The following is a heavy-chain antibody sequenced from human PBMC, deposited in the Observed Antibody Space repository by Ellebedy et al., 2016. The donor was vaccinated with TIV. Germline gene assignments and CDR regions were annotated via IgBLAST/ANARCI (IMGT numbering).Heavy chain of an antibody. V-gene: IGHV3-48*03. J-gene: IGHJ5*02. Sequence: GESLKISCAASGFTFSSYEMNWVRQAPGKGLEWVSYISSSGSTIYYADSVKGRFTISRDNAKNSLYLQMNSLRDEDTAVYYCARDFYCSGGSCYSGWFDPWGQGTLVTVSS. D-gene: IGHD2-15*01. CDR3: ARDFYCSGGSCYSGWFDP. CDR2: ISSSGSTI. CDR1: GFTFSSYE.